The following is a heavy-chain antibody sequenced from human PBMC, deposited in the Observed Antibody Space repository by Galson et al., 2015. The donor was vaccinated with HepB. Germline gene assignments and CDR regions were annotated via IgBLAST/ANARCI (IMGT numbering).Heavy chain of an antibody. V-gene: IGHV3-23*01. Sequence: SLRLSCAASGFTFSSYNMNWVRQAPGKGLEWVSSIGGSGASTYYADSVKGRFTFSRDNSKNTVYLQMNSLRVEDTAVYYCAKVAILGVTPHYFDYWGQGTLVTVSS. J-gene: IGHJ4*02. CDR3: AKVAILGVTPHYFDY. CDR2: IGGSGAST. CDR1: GFTFSSYN. D-gene: IGHD2-21*02.